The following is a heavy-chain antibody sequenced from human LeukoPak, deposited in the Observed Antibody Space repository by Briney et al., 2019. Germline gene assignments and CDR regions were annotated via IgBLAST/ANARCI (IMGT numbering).Heavy chain of an antibody. CDR2: IYYSGST. CDR1: GGSISSSSYY. Sequence: SETLSLTCTVSGGSISSSSYYWGWIRQPPGKGLEWIGSIYYSGSTYYNPSLKSRVTISVDMSKNQFSLKLSSVTAADAAVYYCARHQNVVVPAALDPWGQGTLVTVSS. D-gene: IGHD2-2*01. V-gene: IGHV4-39*01. J-gene: IGHJ5*02. CDR3: ARHQNVVVPAALDP.